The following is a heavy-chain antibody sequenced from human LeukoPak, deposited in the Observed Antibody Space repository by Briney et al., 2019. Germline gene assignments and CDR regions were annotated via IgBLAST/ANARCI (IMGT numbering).Heavy chain of an antibody. CDR3: AKVSNYDFWSGYFQAEPTGYFDY. D-gene: IGHD3-3*01. Sequence: GGSLRLSCAASGFTFSSYAMSWVRQAPGKGLEWVSAISGSGGSTYYADSVKGRFTISRDNSKNTLYLQMNSLRAEDTAVYYCAKVSNYDFWSGYFQAEPTGYFDYWGQGTLVTVSS. CDR2: ISGSGGST. V-gene: IGHV3-23*01. CDR1: GFTFSSYA. J-gene: IGHJ4*02.